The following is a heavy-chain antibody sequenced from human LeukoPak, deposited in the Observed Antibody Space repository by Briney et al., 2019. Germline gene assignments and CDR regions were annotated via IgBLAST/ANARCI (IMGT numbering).Heavy chain of an antibody. V-gene: IGHV3-53*01. CDR3: AKDPNSSVFRYYYYGMDV. Sequence: PGGSLRLSCAASGFTVSSNYMSWVRQAPGKGLEWVSVIYSGGSTYYADSVKGRFTISRDNSKNTLFLQMNSLTAEDTAVYYCAKDPNSSVFRYYYYGMDVWGQGTTVTVSS. CDR2: IYSGGST. CDR1: GFTVSSNY. J-gene: IGHJ6*02. D-gene: IGHD3-22*01.